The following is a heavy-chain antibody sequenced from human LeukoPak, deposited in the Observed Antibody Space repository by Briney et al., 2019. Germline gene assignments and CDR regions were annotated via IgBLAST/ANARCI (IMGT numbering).Heavy chain of an antibody. CDR1: GDSVSSNSVT. D-gene: IGHD2-2*01. CDR3: AKRLTQYDCFDP. J-gene: IGHJ5*02. CDR2: TYYRSTWYN. V-gene: IGHV6-1*01. Sequence: SQTLSLTCAISGDSVSSNSVTWNWIRQSPSRGLEWLGRTYYRSTWYNDYAVSVRGRITVNPDTSKNQFSLHLNSVTPEDTAVYYCAKRLTQYDCFDPWGQGILVTVSS.